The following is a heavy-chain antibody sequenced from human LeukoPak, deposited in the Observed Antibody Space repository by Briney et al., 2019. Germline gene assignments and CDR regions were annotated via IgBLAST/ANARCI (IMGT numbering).Heavy chain of an antibody. V-gene: IGHV3-21*01. D-gene: IGHD6-19*01. J-gene: IGHJ4*02. Sequence: GGSLRLSCAASGFTFSNYFMSWVRQPPGKGLEWVSTITGSGGTIYYADSVKGRFTISRDNAKNSLFLQMNSLRADDMAVYYCARDGRGAVAGFDYWGQGTLVTVSS. CDR3: ARDGRGAVAGFDY. CDR2: ITGSGGTI. CDR1: GFTFSNYF.